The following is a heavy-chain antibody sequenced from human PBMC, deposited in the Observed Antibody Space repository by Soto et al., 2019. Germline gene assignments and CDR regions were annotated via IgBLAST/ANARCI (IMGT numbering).Heavy chain of an antibody. CDR2: MYHSGTT. D-gene: IGHD3-3*01. V-gene: IGHV4-38-2*02. Sequence: SQTLSLTCTVSNYSISSGYYWGWIRQSPGEGLEWIVSMYHSGTTYYNPSLKSRVTISIDTSTNQFSLKLTSVTAADTAVYFCARVAFGPIDYWGQGTLDTVSS. J-gene: IGHJ4*02. CDR1: NYSISSGYY. CDR3: ARVAFGPIDY.